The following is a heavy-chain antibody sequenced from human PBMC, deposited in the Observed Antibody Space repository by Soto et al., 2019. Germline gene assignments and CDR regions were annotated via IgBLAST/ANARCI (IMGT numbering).Heavy chain of an antibody. CDR2: IPYDGSNK. CDR3: AKDLFDWLTHAFDI. D-gene: IGHD3-9*01. Sequence: QPGGSLRLSFVASGFSLRSYWMMWVRQAPGKGLEWVAVIPYDGSNKYYADSVKGRFTISRDNSKNTLYLQMNSLRAEDTAVYYCAKDLFDWLTHAFDIWGQGTMVTVSS. J-gene: IGHJ3*02. CDR1: GFSLRSYW. V-gene: IGHV3-30*18.